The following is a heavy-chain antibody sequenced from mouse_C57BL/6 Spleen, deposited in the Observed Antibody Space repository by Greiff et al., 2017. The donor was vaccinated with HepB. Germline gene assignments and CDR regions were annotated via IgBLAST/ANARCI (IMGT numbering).Heavy chain of an antibody. Sequence: QVQLQQSGAELVRPGTSVKVSCKASGYAFTNYLIEWVKQRPGQGLEWIGVINPGSGGTNYNEKFKGKATLTADISSSTAYMKLSSLISEDSAVYFCARCMVTLYYYAMDYWGQGTSVTVSS. CDR1: GYAFTNYL. D-gene: IGHD2-10*02. V-gene: IGHV1-54*01. CDR2: INPGSGGT. CDR3: ARCMVTLYYYAMDY. J-gene: IGHJ4*01.